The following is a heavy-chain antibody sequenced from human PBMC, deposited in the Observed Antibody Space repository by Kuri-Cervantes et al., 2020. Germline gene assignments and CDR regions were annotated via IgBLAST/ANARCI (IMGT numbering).Heavy chain of an antibody. CDR3: ARTLVTVVAPYYFDY. D-gene: IGHD1-26*01. CDR1: GFTFSSYA. Sequence: GESLKISCAASGFTFSSYAMHWVRQAPGKGLEWVAVISYDGSNKYYADSVKGRFAISRDNSKNTLYLQMNSLRAEDTAVYYCARTLVTVVAPYYFDYWGQRTLVTVSS. CDR2: ISYDGSNK. J-gene: IGHJ4*02. V-gene: IGHV3-30*09.